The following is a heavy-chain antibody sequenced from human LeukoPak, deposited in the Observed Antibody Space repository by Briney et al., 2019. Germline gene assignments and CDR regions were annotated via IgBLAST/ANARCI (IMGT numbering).Heavy chain of an antibody. D-gene: IGHD6-25*01. CDR1: GSSLSTNY. J-gene: IGHJ5*02. CDR3: ARDDGLSDWFDP. CDR2: IYISGST. V-gene: IGHV4-4*07. Sequence: SETLSLTCSVSGSSLSTNYWSWIRQPAGKGLEWIGRIYISGSTNYNASLKRRVTMSVDTAKNQFSLKLRSVTAADTAVYYCARDDGLSDWFDPWGQGILVTVSS.